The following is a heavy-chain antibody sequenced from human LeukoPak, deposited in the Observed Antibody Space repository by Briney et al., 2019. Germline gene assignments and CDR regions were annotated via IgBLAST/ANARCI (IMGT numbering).Heavy chain of an antibody. CDR3: AREVRGSYGPQAFDI. CDR2: IKQDGSEK. Sequence: QPGGSLRLSCAASGFTFSSYWMSWVRQAPGKGLEWVANIKQDGSEKYYVDSVKGRFTISRDNAKNSLHLQMDSLRAEDTAVYYCAREVRGSYGPQAFDIWGQGTMVTVSS. J-gene: IGHJ3*02. D-gene: IGHD5-18*01. V-gene: IGHV3-7*01. CDR1: GFTFSSYW.